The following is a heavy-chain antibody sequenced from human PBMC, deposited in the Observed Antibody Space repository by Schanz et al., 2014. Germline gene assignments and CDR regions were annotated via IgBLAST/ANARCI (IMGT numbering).Heavy chain of an antibody. V-gene: IGHV4-39*01. Sequence: QLQLQESGPRLVKPSETLSLICTVSGGSIASRNYYWGWVRQPPGKGLEWIGSIFYTGSTYYSPSLKDRVSIPIGTSNNQFSRELNSVTAADTAIYYCARCTRMVGLDPWGQGTLVTVSS. CDR3: ARCTRMVGLDP. J-gene: IGHJ5*02. D-gene: IGHD2-8*01. CDR2: IFYTGST. CDR1: GGSIASRNYY.